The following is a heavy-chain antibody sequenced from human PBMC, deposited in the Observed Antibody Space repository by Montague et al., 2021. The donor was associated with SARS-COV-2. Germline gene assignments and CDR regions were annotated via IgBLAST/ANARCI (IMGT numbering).Heavy chain of an antibody. Sequence: TLSLTCTVSGGSISSPGYYWSWIRQPAGKGLEWIGSNYTSGTTNYNPSLKSRVTISVDTSKNQFSLKLTSVTAADTAVYYCARFTAVTSSLDFWGQGTLVPVSS. V-gene: IGHV4-61*02. CDR3: ARFTAVTSSLDF. J-gene: IGHJ4*02. CDR1: GGSISSPGYY. D-gene: IGHD4-17*01. CDR2: NYTSGTT.